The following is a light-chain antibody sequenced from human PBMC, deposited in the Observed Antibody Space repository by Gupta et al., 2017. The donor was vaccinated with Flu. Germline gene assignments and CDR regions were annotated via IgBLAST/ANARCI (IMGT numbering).Light chain of an antibody. J-gene: IGKJ2*01. CDR1: QTITSY. Sequence: DIQMTQSSSSLSASVGYRVTITCRASQTITSYVNWYQQKPGKAPKIMIFASSSIQRGVTSMFSADESGTECTLTITALQPEDFRLNYCQHTYGIPPDYSFSQGSQLKMK. V-gene: IGKV1-39*01. CDR2: ASS. CDR3: QHTYGIPPDYS.